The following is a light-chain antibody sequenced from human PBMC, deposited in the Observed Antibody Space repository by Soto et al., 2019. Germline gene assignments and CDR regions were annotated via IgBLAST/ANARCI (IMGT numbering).Light chain of an antibody. Sequence: EIVLTRSPGTLSLSPGERATLSCRPSQSINNYVAWYQQKPGQAPRVLIYDSSIRATGVPDRFSGSGSGTDFTLTISRLEPGDFAVYYCQHYFDSPETFGGGTKVEIK. CDR1: QSINNY. J-gene: IGKJ4*01. CDR3: QHYFDSPET. CDR2: DSS. V-gene: IGKV3-20*01.